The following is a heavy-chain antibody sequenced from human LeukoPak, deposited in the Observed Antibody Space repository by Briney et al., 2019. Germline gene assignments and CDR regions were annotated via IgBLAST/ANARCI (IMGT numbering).Heavy chain of an antibody. CDR3: ARRGVQEQTFDI. CDR2: IYYSGST. CDR1: GGSISSSSYY. V-gene: IGHV4-39*01. D-gene: IGHD1/OR15-1a*01. J-gene: IGHJ3*02. Sequence: PSETLSLTCTVSGGSISSSSYYWGWIRQPPGKGLEWIGSIYYSGSTYYNPSLKSRVTIFVDTSKNQFSLKLSSVTAADTAVYYCARRGVQEQTFDIWGQGTMVTVSS.